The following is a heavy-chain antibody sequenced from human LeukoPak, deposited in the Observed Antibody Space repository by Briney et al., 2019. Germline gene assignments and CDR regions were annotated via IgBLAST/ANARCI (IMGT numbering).Heavy chain of an antibody. Sequence: SVKVSCKASGGTFSSYAISWVRQAPGQGLEWMGRIIPILGIANYAQKFQGRVTITADKSTSTAYMELSSLRSEDTAVYYCARDPEEGYSGHWGQGTLVTVSS. CDR2: IIPILGIA. J-gene: IGHJ4*02. D-gene: IGHD5-12*01. CDR1: GGTFSSYA. V-gene: IGHV1-69*04. CDR3: ARDPEEGYSGH.